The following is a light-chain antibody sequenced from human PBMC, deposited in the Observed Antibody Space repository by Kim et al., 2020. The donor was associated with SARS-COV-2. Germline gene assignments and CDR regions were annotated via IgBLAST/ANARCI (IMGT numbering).Light chain of an antibody. J-gene: IGKJ1*01. CDR1: QSVSSS. CDR3: QQHGSSPET. CDR2: GAS. Sequence: SLSPGERATLSCRASQSVSSSLAWYQQKPGQAPRLLIYGASSRATGIPDRFTGSGSGTEFTLTVSRLEPEDFAVYYCQQHGSSPETFGQGTKLEI. V-gene: IGKV3-20*01.